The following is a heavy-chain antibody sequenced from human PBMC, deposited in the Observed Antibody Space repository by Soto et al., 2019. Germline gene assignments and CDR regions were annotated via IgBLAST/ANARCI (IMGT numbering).Heavy chain of an antibody. CDR3: VKEIVVVPAAKSPANALDI. D-gene: IGHD2-2*01. CDR1: GFTFSSYA. J-gene: IGHJ3*02. Sequence: GGSLRLSCSASGFTFSSYAMHWVRQAPGKGLEYVSAISSNGGSTYYADSVKGRFTISRDNSKNTLYLQMSSLRAEDTAVYYCVKEIVVVPAAKSPANALDIWGQGTMVTVSS. V-gene: IGHV3-64D*06. CDR2: ISSNGGST.